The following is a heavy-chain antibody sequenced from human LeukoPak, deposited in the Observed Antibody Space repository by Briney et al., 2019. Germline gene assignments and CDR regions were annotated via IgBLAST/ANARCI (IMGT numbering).Heavy chain of an antibody. CDR1: GGSFSGYY. J-gene: IGHJ6*03. Sequence: SETLSLTCAVYGGSFSGYYWSWIRQPPGKGLEWIGEINHSGSTNYNPSLKSRVTISVDTSKNQFSLKLSSVTAADTAVYYCARGNWSGLYYYYMDVWGKGTTVTVSS. V-gene: IGHV4-34*01. CDR2: INHSGST. CDR3: ARGNWSGLYYYYMDV. D-gene: IGHD3-3*01.